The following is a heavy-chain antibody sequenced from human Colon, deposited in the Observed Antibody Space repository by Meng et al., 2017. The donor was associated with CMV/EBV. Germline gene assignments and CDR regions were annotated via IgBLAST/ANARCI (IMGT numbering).Heavy chain of an antibody. CDR1: GFTFETYS. D-gene: IGHD4/OR15-4a*01. V-gene: IGHV3-21*01. Sequence: GGSLRLSCAASGFTFETYSMHWVRQAPGKGLEWVSSISYSSSFIYYVDSLKGRFTISRDNAKNSLFLQMNSLRAEDTAVYYCARGADMDFWGQGTLVTVSS. CDR3: ARGADMDF. CDR2: ISYSSSFI. J-gene: IGHJ4*02.